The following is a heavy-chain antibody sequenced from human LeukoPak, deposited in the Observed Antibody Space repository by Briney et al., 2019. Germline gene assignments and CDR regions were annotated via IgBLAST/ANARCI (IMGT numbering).Heavy chain of an antibody. Sequence: SETLSLTCTVSGGSISSYYWSWIRQPPGKGLEWIGYFYYSGSTNYNPSLKSRVSISVDTSKNQFSLKLSSVTTADTAVYYCARGDMTTVTAMGYWGQGTLVTVSS. D-gene: IGHD4-17*01. V-gene: IGHV4-59*01. CDR2: FYYSGST. CDR1: GGSISSYY. J-gene: IGHJ4*02. CDR3: ARGDMTTVTAMGY.